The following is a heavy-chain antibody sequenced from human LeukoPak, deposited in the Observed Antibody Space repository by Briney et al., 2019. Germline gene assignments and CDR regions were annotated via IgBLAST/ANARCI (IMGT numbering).Heavy chain of an antibody. Sequence: ASVKVSCKASGGTFSSYAISWVRQAPGQGLEWMGGIIHIFGTANYAQKFQGRVTITADKSTSTAYMELSSLRSEDTAVYYCAREGSYYGSGSSPRPFDYWGQGTLVTVSS. V-gene: IGHV1-69*06. CDR3: AREGSYYGSGSSPRPFDY. CDR1: GGTFSSYA. J-gene: IGHJ4*02. CDR2: IIHIFGTA. D-gene: IGHD3-10*01.